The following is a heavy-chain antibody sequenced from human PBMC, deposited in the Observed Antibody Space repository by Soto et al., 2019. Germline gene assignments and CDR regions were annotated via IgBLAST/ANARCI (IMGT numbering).Heavy chain of an antibody. J-gene: IGHJ6*03. CDR1: GGTFSSYT. CDR3: ASANCSSTSCYFRDYYYYMDV. D-gene: IGHD2-2*01. V-gene: IGHV1-69*02. Sequence: QVQLVQSGAEVKKPGSSVKVSCKASGGTFSSYTISWVRQAPGQGLEWMGRIIPILGIANYAQKFQGRVTITADKSTSTDYMELSSLRSEDTAVYYCASANCSSTSCYFRDYYYYMDVWGKGTTVTVSS. CDR2: IIPILGIA.